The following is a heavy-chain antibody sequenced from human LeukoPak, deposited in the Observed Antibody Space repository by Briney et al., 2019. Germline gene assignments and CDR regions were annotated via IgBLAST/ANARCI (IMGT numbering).Heavy chain of an antibody. CDR3: AKTVTGASKYYFDY. CDR1: GGSVSSGSYY. Sequence: SETLSLTCTVSGGSVSSGSYYWSWIRQPAGKGLEWIGHIYTSGSTNYNPSLKSRVTMSVDTSKNQFSLRLNSVTAADTAVYYCAKTVTGASKYYFDYWGQGTLVTVSS. CDR2: IYTSGST. J-gene: IGHJ4*02. D-gene: IGHD1-14*01. V-gene: IGHV4-61*09.